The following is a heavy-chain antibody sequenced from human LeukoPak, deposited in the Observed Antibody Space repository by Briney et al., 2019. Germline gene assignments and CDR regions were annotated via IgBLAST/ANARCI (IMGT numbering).Heavy chain of an antibody. CDR2: MSPNSGDT. Sequence: AAVTLSCKAAGYTFTSYDYNWGRQGNGQRPEWMGWMSPNSGDTGYAQKFQDRVTMTRNTSISTAYMEVSSLRSDDTAVYYCARGPPNWGYDYWGPGTLVTVSS. V-gene: IGHV1-8*01. J-gene: IGHJ4*02. CDR3: ARGPPNWGYDY. D-gene: IGHD7-27*01. CDR1: GYTFTSYD.